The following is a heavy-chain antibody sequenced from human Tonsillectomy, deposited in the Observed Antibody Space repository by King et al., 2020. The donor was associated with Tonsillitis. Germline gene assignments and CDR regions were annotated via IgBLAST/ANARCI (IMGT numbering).Heavy chain of an antibody. CDR3: AKDPAVRIYYVMDV. J-gene: IGHJ6*03. Sequence: VQLVESGGGLVQPGGSLRLSCTASGFTFSSYAMSWVRQAPGKGLEWVSSVSGSGDEIYNADSVKGRFTISRDNSKNTLYLQMKSLRAEDTAIYYCAKDPAVRIYYVMDVWAKGPRSPSP. V-gene: IGHV3-23*04. D-gene: IGHD3-10*02. CDR1: GFTFSSYA. CDR2: VSGSGDEI.